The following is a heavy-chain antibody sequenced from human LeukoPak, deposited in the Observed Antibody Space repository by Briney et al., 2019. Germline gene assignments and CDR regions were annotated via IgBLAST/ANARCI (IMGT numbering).Heavy chain of an antibody. CDR3: ARSPRYYDSSGPLVLFDY. D-gene: IGHD3-22*01. CDR1: GGSVSSSSYY. J-gene: IGHJ4*02. CDR2: IYYSGST. V-gene: IGHV4-39*01. Sequence: SETLSLTCTVSGGSVSSSSYYWSWIRQPPGKGLEWIGSIYYSGSTYYNPSLKSRVAISVDTSKNQFSLRLNSVTAADTAVFYCARSPRYYDSSGPLVLFDYWGQGTLVTVSS.